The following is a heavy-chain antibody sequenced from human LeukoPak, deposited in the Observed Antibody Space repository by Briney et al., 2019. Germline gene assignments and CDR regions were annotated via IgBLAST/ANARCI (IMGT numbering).Heavy chain of an antibody. V-gene: IGHV3-30*02. J-gene: IGHJ4*02. CDR2: TLYDGSSQ. Sequence: GGSLRLSCAVSRFTFTGYGMHWVRQAPGRGLEWVAFTLYDGSSQYYPDSLRGRFTISRDNSKNTLFLQMNNLTHDDTAVYYCAKDLLLRQFVLDFWGQGTPVTVSS. CDR1: RFTFTGYG. CDR3: AKDLLLRQFVLDF. D-gene: IGHD5-24*01.